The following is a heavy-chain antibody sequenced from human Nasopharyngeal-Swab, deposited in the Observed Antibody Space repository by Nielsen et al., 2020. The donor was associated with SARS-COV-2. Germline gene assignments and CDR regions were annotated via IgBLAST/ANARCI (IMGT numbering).Heavy chain of an antibody. Sequence: GESLKISCAASGFTFSSYGMHWVRQAPGKGLEWVAVIWYDGSNKYYADSVKGRFTISRDNSKNQLYLQMNSLRAEDTAVYYCARDFSAFDWLMRYYYYGMDVWGQGTTVTVSS. J-gene: IGHJ6*02. CDR2: IWYDGSNK. CDR3: ARDFSAFDWLMRYYYYGMDV. V-gene: IGHV3-33*01. D-gene: IGHD3-9*01. CDR1: GFTFSSYG.